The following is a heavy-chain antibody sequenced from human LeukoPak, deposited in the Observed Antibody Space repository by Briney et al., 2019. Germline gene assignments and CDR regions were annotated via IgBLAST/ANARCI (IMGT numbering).Heavy chain of an antibody. CDR1: GFPFIEYS. Sequence: GGSLRLSCTASGFPFIEYSMNWVRQVPGKGLEWISYIGIDSGNTKYADSVRGRFTISADKAKNSLYLQMNSLRVEDTAVYYCAREHNYAFDNWGQGTLVSVAS. CDR2: IGIDSGNT. D-gene: IGHD1-1*01. CDR3: AREHNYAFDN. V-gene: IGHV3-48*01. J-gene: IGHJ4*02.